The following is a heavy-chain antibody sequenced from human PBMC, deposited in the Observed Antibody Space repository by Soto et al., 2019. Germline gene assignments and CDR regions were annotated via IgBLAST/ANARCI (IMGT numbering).Heavy chain of an antibody. CDR1: GGSFTSNNS. D-gene: IGHD1-7*01. CDR2: IYRTGST. Sequence: PSETLSLTCAVSGGSFTSNNSWTCVRQPPGQGLEGIGEIYRTGSTNYNPSLKSRVTISLDKSENQFSLKVTSLTAADTAVYYCASRDPGTSADYWGQGTLVTVSS. CDR3: ASRDPGTSADY. J-gene: IGHJ4*02. V-gene: IGHV4-4*02.